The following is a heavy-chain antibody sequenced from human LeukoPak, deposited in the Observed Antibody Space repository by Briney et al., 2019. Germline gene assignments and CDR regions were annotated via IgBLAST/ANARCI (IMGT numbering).Heavy chain of an antibody. V-gene: IGHV3-23*01. D-gene: IGHD1-7*01. CDR3: GTTPRAVSQYGTDV. CDR1: GFTFSSCG. Sequence: PGGSLRLSCAASGFTFSSCGMTWVRHAPGKGLEWVSSITGSGGGTSYADSVKGRFTISRGNSKNTLSLQMNSLRPEDTAVYYCGTTPRAVSQYGTDVWGQGTTVTVSS. CDR2: ITGSGGGT. J-gene: IGHJ6*02.